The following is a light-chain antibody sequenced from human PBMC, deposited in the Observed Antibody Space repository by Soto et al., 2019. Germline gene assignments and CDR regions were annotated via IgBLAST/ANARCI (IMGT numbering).Light chain of an antibody. CDR2: EVS. CDR1: SSDVGGYNY. CDR3: SSYTSSSTLV. V-gene: IGLV2-14*01. J-gene: IGLJ1*01. Sequence: QSALTQPASVSGSPGQSITISCTGTSSDVGGYNYVSWYQQYPGKAPKLMIYEVSNRPSGVSSRFSGSKSGNTASLTTSGLQAEDESDYYCSSYTSSSTLVFGTGTKVTVL.